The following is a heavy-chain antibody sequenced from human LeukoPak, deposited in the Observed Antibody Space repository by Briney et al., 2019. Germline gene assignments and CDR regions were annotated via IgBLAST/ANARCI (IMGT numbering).Heavy chain of an antibody. V-gene: IGHV4-59*01. D-gene: IGHD2-2*01. Sequence: SETLSLTCTVSGGSISSYYWSWIRQPPGKGLEWIGYMYYSGSTNYNPSLKSRVTISVDTSKNQFSLKLSSVTAADTAVYYCARTGIVVVPAADDAFDIWGQGTMVTVSS. J-gene: IGHJ3*02. CDR1: GGSISSYY. CDR2: MYYSGST. CDR3: ARTGIVVVPAADDAFDI.